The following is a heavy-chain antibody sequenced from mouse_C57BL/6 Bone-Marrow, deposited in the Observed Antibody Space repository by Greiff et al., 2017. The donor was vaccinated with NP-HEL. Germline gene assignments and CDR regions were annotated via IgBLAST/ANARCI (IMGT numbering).Heavy chain of an antibody. D-gene: IGHD1-1*01. CDR3: ARAEYPVYYYGSSPFAY. J-gene: IGHJ3*01. V-gene: IGHV1-54*01. CDR1: GYAFTNYL. CDR2: INPGSGGT. Sequence: VQLQQSGAELVRPGTSVKVSCKASGYAFTNYLIEWVKQRPGQGLEWIGVINPGSGGTNYNENFKGKATLTAGQSSSTAYMQLSSWRSEYSAVYVCARAEYPVYYYGSSPFAYWGQGTLVTVSA.